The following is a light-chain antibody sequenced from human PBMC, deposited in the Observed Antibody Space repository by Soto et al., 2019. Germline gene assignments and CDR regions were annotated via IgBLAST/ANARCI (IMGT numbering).Light chain of an antibody. CDR3: EQYADWYS. Sequence: DIVLTQSPATLSVSPGERATLSCRASRSVATNLAWYQQKPGQAPSLLIQGASARATGVPARFSGSGSGTDFTLTISGLQSEDSAVYYCEQYADWYSFGQGTKLEIK. CDR1: RSVATN. CDR2: GAS. V-gene: IGKV3-15*01. J-gene: IGKJ2*03.